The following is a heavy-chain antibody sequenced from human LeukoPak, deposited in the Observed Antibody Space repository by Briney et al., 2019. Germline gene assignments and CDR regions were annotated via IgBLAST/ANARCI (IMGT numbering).Heavy chain of an antibody. CDR3: ARVGGQWLVRLSFFDY. CDR1: GYTFTSYA. J-gene: IGHJ4*02. D-gene: IGHD6-19*01. V-gene: IGHV1-3*01. Sequence: GASVKVSCKASGYTFTSYAMHWVRQAPGQRLEWMGWINAGNGNTKYSQKFPGRVTITRDTSASTAYMELSSLRSEDTAVYYCARVGGQWLVRLSFFDYWGQGTLVTVSS. CDR2: INAGNGNT.